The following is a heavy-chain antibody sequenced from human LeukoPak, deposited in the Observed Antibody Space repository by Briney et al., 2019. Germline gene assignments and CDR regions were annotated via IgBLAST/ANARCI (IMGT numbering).Heavy chain of an antibody. V-gene: IGHV1-69*01. CDR3: ARAPLMEKYFDS. CDR1: GDTFSTFP. J-gene: IGHJ4*02. CDR2: LIAVFNAP. D-gene: IGHD1-1*01. Sequence: SVKVSCKASGDTFSTFPISWVRQAPGQGLEWMGGLIAVFNAPKYAQKFQGRVTIIADESTSMVYMQLSSLRSEDTAFYYCARAPLMEKYFDSWGQGTLVTVSS.